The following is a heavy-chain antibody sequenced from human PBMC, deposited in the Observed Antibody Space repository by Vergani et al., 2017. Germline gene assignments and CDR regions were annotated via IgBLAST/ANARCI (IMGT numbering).Heavy chain of an antibody. V-gene: IGHV4-59*01. CDR1: GGSISSYY. D-gene: IGHD3-22*01. Sequence: QVQLQESGPGLVKPSETLSLPRTVSGGSISSYYWSWIRQPPGKGREWIGYIYYSGGTNDNPSLKSRVTISVDTSKNQISLNLSSVTAADTDVYYCARAANYYDSSGYGRPYRFQHWGQGTLVTVSS. J-gene: IGHJ1*01. CDR2: IYYSGGT. CDR3: ARAANYYDSSGYGRPYRFQH.